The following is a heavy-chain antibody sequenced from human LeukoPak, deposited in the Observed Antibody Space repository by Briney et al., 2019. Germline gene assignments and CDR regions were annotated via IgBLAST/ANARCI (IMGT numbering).Heavy chain of an antibody. CDR3: ARGRRYYGSYFDY. D-gene: IGHD3-22*01. CDR1: GSTFTSYH. V-gene: IGHV1-2*02. J-gene: IGHJ4*02. CDR2: INPNSGGT. Sequence: ASVKVSCKASGSTFTSYHFHWVRQAPGQGLEWMGWINPNSGGTNYAQKFQGRVTMTRDTSISTAYMELSRLRSDDTAVYYCARGRRYYGSYFDYWGQGTLVTVSS.